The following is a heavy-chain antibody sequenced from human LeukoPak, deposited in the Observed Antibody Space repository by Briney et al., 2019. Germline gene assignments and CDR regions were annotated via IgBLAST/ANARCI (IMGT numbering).Heavy chain of an antibody. CDR1: GYSFTSYC. Sequence: GESLKISCKGSGYSFTSYCIGWVRQMPGKGLEWMGIIYPGDSDTRYSPSFQGQVTISADKSISTAYLQWSSLKASDTAMYYCASHIVVAEDWYGMDVWGQGTTVTVSS. CDR2: IYPGDSDT. V-gene: IGHV5-51*01. CDR3: ASHIVVAEDWYGMDV. D-gene: IGHD2-2*01. J-gene: IGHJ6*02.